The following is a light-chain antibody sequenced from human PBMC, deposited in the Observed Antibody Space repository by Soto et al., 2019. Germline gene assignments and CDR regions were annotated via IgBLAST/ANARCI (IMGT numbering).Light chain of an antibody. CDR2: AAA. CDR3: QQANVGT. Sequence: DIQMTQSPSSLSASVGDRAPITCRASQSITTYLNWYQQTSGEAPKLLIYAAARLQTGVPSRFSGSGSGTDFTLTISSLQPEDFATYYCQQANVGTFGPGTKVDIK. CDR1: QSITTY. V-gene: IGKV1-39*01. J-gene: IGKJ3*01.